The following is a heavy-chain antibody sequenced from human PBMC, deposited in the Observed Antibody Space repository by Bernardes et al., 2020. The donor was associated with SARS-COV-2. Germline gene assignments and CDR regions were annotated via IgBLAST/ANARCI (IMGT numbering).Heavy chain of an antibody. CDR2: ISAYNGNT. J-gene: IGHJ6*02. CDR3: ARCDGSGSYYYYYYYGMDV. D-gene: IGHD3-10*01. Sequence: ASVKVSCKASGYTFTSYGISWVRQAPGQGLEWMGWISAYNGNTNYAQKLQGRVTMTTDTSTSTAYMELRSLRSDDTAVYYCARCDGSGSYYYYYYYGMDVWGQGTTVTVSS. CDR1: GYTFTSYG. V-gene: IGHV1-18*04.